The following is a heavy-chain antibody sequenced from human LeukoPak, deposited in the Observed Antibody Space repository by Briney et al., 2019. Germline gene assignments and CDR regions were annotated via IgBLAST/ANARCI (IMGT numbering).Heavy chain of an antibody. Sequence: SETLSLTCAVSGYSISSGYYWGWIRQPPGKGLEWIGSIYHSGSTYYNPSLKSRVAISVDTSKNQFSLKLSSVTATDTAVYYCAIPIRMPRDAFDIWGQGTMVTVSS. CDR2: IYHSGST. D-gene: IGHD2-2*01. J-gene: IGHJ3*02. V-gene: IGHV4-38-2*01. CDR3: AIPIRMPRDAFDI. CDR1: GYSISSGYY.